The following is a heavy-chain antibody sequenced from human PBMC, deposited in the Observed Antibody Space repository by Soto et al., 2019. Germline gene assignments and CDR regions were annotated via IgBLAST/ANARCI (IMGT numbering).Heavy chain of an antibody. J-gene: IGHJ3*02. V-gene: IGHV4-31*03. D-gene: IGHD5-12*01. Sequence: QVQLQESGPGLVKPSQTLSLTCTVSGGSISSGGYYWSWIRQNQGKGLEWIVYIYYSGTTNYNPSLKSRLTISVDTSKNQFSLKLNSMTAADTAVYYCARDESATDAFDIWGQGTMVTVSS. CDR2: IYYSGTT. CDR3: ARDESATDAFDI. CDR1: GGSISSGGYY.